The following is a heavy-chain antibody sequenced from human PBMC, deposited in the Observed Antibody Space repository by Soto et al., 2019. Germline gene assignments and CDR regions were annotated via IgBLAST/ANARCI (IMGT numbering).Heavy chain of an antibody. CDR2: INPSGGST. V-gene: IGHV1-46*03. CDR1: GYTFTSYY. D-gene: IGHD3-22*01. J-gene: IGHJ3*02. Sequence: APVKVSCKASGYTFTSYYMHWVRQAPGQGLEWMGIINPSGGSTSYAQKFQGRVTMTRDTSTSTVYMELSSLRSEDTAVYYCARDGLYYYDSSGSNSSHAFDIWGQGTMVTVSS. CDR3: ARDGLYYYDSSGSNSSHAFDI.